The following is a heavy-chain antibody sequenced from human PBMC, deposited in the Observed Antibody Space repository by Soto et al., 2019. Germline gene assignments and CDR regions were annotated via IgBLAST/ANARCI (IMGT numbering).Heavy chain of an antibody. V-gene: IGHV3-15*01. CDR3: TSTRPGSNVFDL. J-gene: IGHJ3*01. CDR1: GITLSNAW. D-gene: IGHD1-1*01. Sequence: VQLAESGGGLVEPWGSLRLSCAGSGITLSNAWMNWVRQAAGKGLEWVGRIRSKGDGGATEYAAPVKGRFTFSIDDSEPTLVLQMSALKPEDTGVYFCTSTRPGSNVFDLWGPGTMVIVSS. CDR2: IRSKGDGGAT.